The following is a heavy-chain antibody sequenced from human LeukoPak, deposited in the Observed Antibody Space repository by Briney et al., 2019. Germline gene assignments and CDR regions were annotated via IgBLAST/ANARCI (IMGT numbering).Heavy chain of an antibody. CDR1: GFTFSSYG. D-gene: IGHD2-15*01. Sequence: GGSLRLSCAASGFTFSSYGMHWVRQAPGKGLEWVSVIYSGGSTYYADSVKGRFTISRDNSKNTLYLQMNSLRAEDTAVYYCASRVVAATPGAFDYWGQGTLVTVSS. V-gene: IGHV3-66*01. CDR2: IYSGGST. CDR3: ASRVVAATPGAFDY. J-gene: IGHJ4*02.